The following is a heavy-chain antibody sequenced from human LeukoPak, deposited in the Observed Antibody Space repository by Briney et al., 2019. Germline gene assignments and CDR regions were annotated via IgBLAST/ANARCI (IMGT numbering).Heavy chain of an antibody. J-gene: IGHJ3*02. CDR1: GFSLSTSRVG. Sequence: SGPTLAKPTQILTLTCTFSGFSLSTSRVGVAWIRQPPGKALEWLALIYWDDDKRYSPSLNSRLTITKHTSKNQVVLTMTNMDPVDTATYYCAHRYIRAFAFDIWGQGTMVTVSS. CDR2: IYWDDDK. V-gene: IGHV2-5*02. CDR3: AHRYIRAFAFDI. D-gene: IGHD1-14*01.